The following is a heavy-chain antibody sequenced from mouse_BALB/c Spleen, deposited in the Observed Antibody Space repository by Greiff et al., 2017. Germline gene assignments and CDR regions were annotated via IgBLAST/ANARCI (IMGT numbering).Heavy chain of an antibody. V-gene: IGHV3-6*02. CDR2: ISYDGSN. CDR1: GYSITSGYY. J-gene: IGHJ2*01. CDR3: ARDEGG. Sequence: EVKLQESGPGLVKPSQSLSLTCSVTGYSITSGYYWNWIRQFPGNKLEWMGYISYDGSNNYNPSLKNRISITRDTSKNQFFLKLNSVTTEDTATYYCARDEGGWGQGTTLTVSS.